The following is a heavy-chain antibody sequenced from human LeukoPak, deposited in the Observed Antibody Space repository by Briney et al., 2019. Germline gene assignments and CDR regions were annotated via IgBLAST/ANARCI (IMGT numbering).Heavy chain of an antibody. CDR1: GFTFSSYS. D-gene: IGHD3-9*01. V-gene: IGHV3-21*01. J-gene: IGHJ3*02. CDR2: ISSSSSYI. CDR3: ARVFNYDILTGYTADAFDI. Sequence: GGSLRLSCAASGFTFSSYSMNWGRQAPGKGGEWVSSISSSSSYIYYADSVTGRFTISRDNAKNSLYLQMNSLRAEDTAVYYCARVFNYDILTGYTADAFDIWGQGTMVTASS.